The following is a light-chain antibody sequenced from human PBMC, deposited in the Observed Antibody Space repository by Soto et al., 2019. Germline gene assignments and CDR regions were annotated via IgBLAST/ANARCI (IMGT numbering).Light chain of an antibody. V-gene: IGKV3-20*01. CDR1: QSVGSTY. Sequence: EIVLTQSPGTLSLSPGERATLSCRASQSVGSTYLAWYQQKPGQAPRLLIYDASSRATGIPDRFSGSGSGTDFTLTISRLEPEDFAVYYCQQYGTSALTFGGGTKVEI. CDR2: DAS. CDR3: QQYGTSALT. J-gene: IGKJ4*01.